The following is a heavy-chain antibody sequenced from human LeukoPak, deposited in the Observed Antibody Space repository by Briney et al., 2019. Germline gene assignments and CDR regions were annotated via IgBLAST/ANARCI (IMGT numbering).Heavy chain of an antibody. CDR2: TYYSGST. Sequence: SETLSLTCTVSGGSISSYYWSWIRQPPGKGLEWIGYTYYSGSTNYNPSLKSRVTISVDTSKNQFSLKLSSVTAADTAVYYCARGAEVSSYIVNWGQGTLVTVSP. J-gene: IGHJ4*02. CDR3: ARGAEVSSYIVN. V-gene: IGHV4-59*01. CDR1: GGSISSYY. D-gene: IGHD2-15*01.